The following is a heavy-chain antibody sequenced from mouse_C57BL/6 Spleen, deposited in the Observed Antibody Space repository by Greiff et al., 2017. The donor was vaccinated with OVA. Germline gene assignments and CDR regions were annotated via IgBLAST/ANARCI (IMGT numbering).Heavy chain of an antibody. CDR3: ARNGNYARFAG. CDR2: INPNNGGT. Sequence: EVQLQQSGPELVKPGASVKISCKASGYTFTDYYMNWVKQSHGKSLEWIGDINPNNGGTSYNQKFKGKATLTVDKSSSPAYLELRSLTSEDSAVYYCARNGNYARFAGWGQGTLVTVSA. V-gene: IGHV1-26*01. D-gene: IGHD2-1*01. J-gene: IGHJ3*01. CDR1: GYTFTDYY.